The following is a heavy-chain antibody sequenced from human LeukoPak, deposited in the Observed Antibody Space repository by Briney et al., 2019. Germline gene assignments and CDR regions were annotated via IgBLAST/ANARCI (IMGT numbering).Heavy chain of an antibody. Sequence: PGGSLRLSCAASGFTFNSYGMRWVRQAPGKGLEWVALIWYDGSNKYYADSVKGRFTISRDNSKNTLYLQMNSLRAEDTAVYYCARPRTYSSSWSPFDYWGQGTLVTVSS. J-gene: IGHJ4*02. CDR3: ARPRTYSSSWSPFDY. D-gene: IGHD6-13*01. CDR2: IWYDGSNK. CDR1: GFTFNSYG. V-gene: IGHV3-33*01.